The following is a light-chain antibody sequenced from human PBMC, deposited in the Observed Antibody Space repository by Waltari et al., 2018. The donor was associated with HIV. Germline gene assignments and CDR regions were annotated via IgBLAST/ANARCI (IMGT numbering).Light chain of an antibody. CDR1: QSLLHSNGYSY. V-gene: IGKV2-28*01. J-gene: IGKJ1*01. CDR2: LGS. Sequence: IVVNQSPHSRPVTPGAAASIDSSSSQSLLHSNGYSYVDWYLQKPGQSPQLLIYLGSTRASGVPDRFSGSGSGTDFTLKISRVEAEDVGVYYCMQALQTPRTFGQGTKVEIK. CDR3: MQALQTPRT.